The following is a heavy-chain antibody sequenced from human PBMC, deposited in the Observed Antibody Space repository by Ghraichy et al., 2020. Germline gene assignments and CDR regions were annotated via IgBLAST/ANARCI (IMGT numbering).Heavy chain of an antibody. CDR2: IIPIFGTA. Sequence: SVKVSCKASGGTFSSYAISWVRQAPGQGLEWMGRIIPIFGTANYAQKFQGRVTITADESTSTAYMELSSLRSEDTAVYYCARGGTYCSSTSCYPDYYYMDVWGKGTTVTVSS. CDR3: ARGGTYCSSTSCYPDYYYMDV. CDR1: GGTFSSYA. J-gene: IGHJ6*03. D-gene: IGHD2-2*01. V-gene: IGHV1-69*13.